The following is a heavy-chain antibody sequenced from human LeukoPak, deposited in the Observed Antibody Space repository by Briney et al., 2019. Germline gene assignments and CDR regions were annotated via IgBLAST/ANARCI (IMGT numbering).Heavy chain of an antibody. CDR2: IYTSGST. D-gene: IGHD3-3*01. Sequence: PSETLSLTCTGSGGSISSYYWSWIRQPPGKGLEWIGYIYTSGSTNYNPSLKSRVTISVDTSKNQFSLKLSSVTAADTAVYYCARHWAYYDFWSGYYASEYNWFDPWGQGTLVTVSS. CDR1: GGSISSYY. J-gene: IGHJ5*02. CDR3: ARHWAYYDFWSGYYASEYNWFDP. V-gene: IGHV4-4*09.